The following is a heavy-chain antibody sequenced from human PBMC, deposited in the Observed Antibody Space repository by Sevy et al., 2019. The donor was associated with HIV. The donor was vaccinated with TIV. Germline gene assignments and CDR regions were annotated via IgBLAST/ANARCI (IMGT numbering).Heavy chain of an antibody. Sequence: ASVKVSCKVSGYTLAKFSIHWVRQAPGKGLEWMTSFDPEDGDPEDGKTSYAQKFLGRVTMTEDTSTDTAYMELSSLRSDDTAVYYCATTKDYYDSSGYPFDYWGQGTLVTVSS. CDR1: GYTLAKFS. V-gene: IGHV1-24*01. D-gene: IGHD3-22*01. CDR2: FDPEDGDPEDGKT. CDR3: ATTKDYYDSSGYPFDY. J-gene: IGHJ4*02.